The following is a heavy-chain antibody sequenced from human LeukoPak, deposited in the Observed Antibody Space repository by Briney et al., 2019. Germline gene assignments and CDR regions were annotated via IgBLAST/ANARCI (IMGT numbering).Heavy chain of an antibody. J-gene: IGHJ6*02. CDR2: IYYSGST. Sequence: PSETLSLTCTVSGGSISSYYWSWIRQPPGKGLEWIGYIYYSGSTNYNPSLKSRVTISVDTSKNQFSLKLSSVTAADTAVYYCAGGGRRDYGSGSYSPYYYYGMDVWGQGTTVTVSS. CDR3: AGGGRRDYGSGSYSPYYYYGMDV. D-gene: IGHD3-10*01. V-gene: IGHV4-59*08. CDR1: GGSISSYY.